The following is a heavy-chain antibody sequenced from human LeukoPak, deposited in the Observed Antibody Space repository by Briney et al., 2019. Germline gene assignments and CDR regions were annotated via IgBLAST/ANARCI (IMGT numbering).Heavy chain of an antibody. Sequence: SETLSLTCTVSGGSISSSNWWSWVRQPPGKGLEWIGEIYHSGSTNYNPSLKSRVTISVDKSKNQFYLKLSSVTAADTAVYYCARAVYSSGWYPDAFDIWGQGTMVSVSS. CDR1: GGSISSSNW. V-gene: IGHV4-4*02. CDR3: ARAVYSSGWYPDAFDI. CDR2: IYHSGST. J-gene: IGHJ3*02. D-gene: IGHD6-19*01.